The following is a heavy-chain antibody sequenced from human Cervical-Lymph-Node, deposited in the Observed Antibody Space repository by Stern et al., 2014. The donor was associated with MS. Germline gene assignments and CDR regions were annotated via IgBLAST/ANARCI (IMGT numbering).Heavy chain of an antibody. CDR2: IWFDGSNK. J-gene: IGHJ5*02. CDR1: GFTLSTSA. CDR3: AALRFGELFRGFDP. D-gene: IGHD3-10*01. Sequence: QVQLGQSGGGVVQPGTSLRLTCAASGFTLSTSAMHWVRQAPGKGLEWVAGIWFDGSNKEFADSVKGRFTISRDISKNTLYLQMNSLRAEDTAIYYCAALRFGELFRGFDPWGQGTQVSVSS. V-gene: IGHV3-33*01.